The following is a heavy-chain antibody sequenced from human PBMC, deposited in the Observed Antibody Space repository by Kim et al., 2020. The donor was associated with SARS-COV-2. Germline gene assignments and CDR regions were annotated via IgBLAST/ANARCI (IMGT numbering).Heavy chain of an antibody. CDR1: GYSFTSYW. CDR2: IYPGDSDT. Sequence: GESLKISCKGSGYSFTSYWIGWVRQMPGKGLEWMGIIYPGDSDTRYSPSFQGQVTISADKSISTAYLQWSSLKASDTAMYYCARRATTVSQLVWWFDPWGQGTLVTVSS. CDR3: ARRATTVSQLVWWFDP. D-gene: IGHD4-17*01. V-gene: IGHV5-51*01. J-gene: IGHJ5*02.